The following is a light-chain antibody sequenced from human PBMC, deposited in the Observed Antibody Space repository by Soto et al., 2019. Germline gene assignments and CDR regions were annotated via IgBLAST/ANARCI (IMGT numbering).Light chain of an antibody. CDR2: AAS. CDR1: QSISTY. Sequence: DIQMTQSPSSLSASVGDRVIITCRASQSISTYLHWYQQKPGKAPNLLIYAASTLQSGVPSRFSGSGSGTDFTLTISRLESEDFAVYYCQQFSSYPLTFGGGTKVDIK. CDR3: QQFSSYPLT. V-gene: IGKV1-39*01. J-gene: IGKJ4*01.